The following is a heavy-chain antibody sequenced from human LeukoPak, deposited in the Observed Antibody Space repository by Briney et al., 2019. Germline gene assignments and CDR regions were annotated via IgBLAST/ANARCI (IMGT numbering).Heavy chain of an antibody. D-gene: IGHD5-24*01. V-gene: IGHV3-43*02. CDR2: ISGDGGST. CDR3: AKGVEMATISFFDY. CDR1: GFTFDDYA. Sequence: GGSLRLSCAASGFTFDDYAMHWVRQAPGKGLEWVSLISGDGGSTYYADSVKGRFTISRDNSKNSLYLQMNSLRTEDTALYYCAKGVEMATISFFDYWGQGTLVTVSS. J-gene: IGHJ4*02.